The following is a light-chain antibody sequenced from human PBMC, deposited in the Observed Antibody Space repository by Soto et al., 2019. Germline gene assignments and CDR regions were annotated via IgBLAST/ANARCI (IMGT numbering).Light chain of an antibody. CDR1: QSISNS. J-gene: IGKJ3*01. Sequence: EIVLTQSPAALSVSPGEGATLSCRASQSISNSLAWYQQKPGQAPRLLIYSASTRATGIPARFSGRGSGTEFTLTISSLQSEGFAVYYCQHYNNWPFTFGPGTKVDIK. CDR2: SAS. V-gene: IGKV3-15*01. CDR3: QHYNNWPFT.